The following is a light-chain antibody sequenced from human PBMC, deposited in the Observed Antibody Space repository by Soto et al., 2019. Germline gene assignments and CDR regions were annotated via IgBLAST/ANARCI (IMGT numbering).Light chain of an antibody. CDR3: QKYNCAHWS. V-gene: IGKV1-27*01. J-gene: IGKJ1*01. CDR1: PGISNY. Sequence: DIQMTQSPSSLSASVGDRVTITCRASPGISNYLAWYQQKPGKVPTLLIYAASTLQSGDPSRVLGSGSGTAFTLTIGSRQPEDVATYYSQKYNCAHWSCGRGPKVEIK. CDR2: AAS.